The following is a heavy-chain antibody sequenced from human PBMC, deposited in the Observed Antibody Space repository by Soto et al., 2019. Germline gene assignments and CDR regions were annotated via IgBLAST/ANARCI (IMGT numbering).Heavy chain of an antibody. Sequence: TLSLTCGVHGGPFSGFFWSWIRQSPGKGLEWIGEFNPGGSTNYNPSLKSRLTISADRSTSQVSLRLTSVTAADAAVYFCARSAASFGGASYLGAWGQGTLVTVSS. D-gene: IGHD1-26*01. J-gene: IGHJ5*02. CDR3: ARSAASFGGASYLGA. CDR2: FNPGGST. V-gene: IGHV4-34*01. CDR1: GGPFSGFF.